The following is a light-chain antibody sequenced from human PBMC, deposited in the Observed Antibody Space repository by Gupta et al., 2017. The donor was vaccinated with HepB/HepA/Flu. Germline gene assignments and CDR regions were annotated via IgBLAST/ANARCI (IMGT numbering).Light chain of an antibody. Sequence: DIQMTQSPSSLSASVGDRVTITCRASQSISSYLNWYQQKPGKAPKLLVYAASRVQSGVTSRFSGSGCATDFTLAISRRQPEDFASYYCQQRHSTPLTFGGGTKVETK. J-gene: IGKJ4*01. CDR3: QQRHSTPLT. V-gene: IGKV1-39*01. CDR1: QSISSY. CDR2: AAS.